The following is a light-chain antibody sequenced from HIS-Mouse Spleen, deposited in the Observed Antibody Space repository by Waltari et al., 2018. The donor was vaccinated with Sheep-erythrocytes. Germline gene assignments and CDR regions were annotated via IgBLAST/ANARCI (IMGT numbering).Light chain of an antibody. CDR3: CSYAGSYNHV. Sequence: QSALTQPRSVSGSPGQSVTISSTGTSSDAVGYNYVSWYQQHPGKAPKLMIYDVSKRPSGVPDRFSGSKSGNTASLTISGLQAEDEADYYCCSYAGSYNHVFATGTKVTVL. V-gene: IGLV2-11*01. CDR1: SSDAVGYNY. CDR2: DVS. J-gene: IGLJ1*01.